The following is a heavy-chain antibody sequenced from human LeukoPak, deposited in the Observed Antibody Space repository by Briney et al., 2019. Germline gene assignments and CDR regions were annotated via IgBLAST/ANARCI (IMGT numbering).Heavy chain of an antibody. V-gene: IGHV3-74*01. CDR2: INSDGSST. CDR1: GFTFSSHW. Sequence: PGGSLRLSCAASGFTFSSHWMHWVRQAPGKGLVWVSRINSDGSSTSYADSVKGRFTISRDNAKNTLYPQMNSLRAEDTAVYYCARTLVGASSKDPDYWGQGTLVTVSS. CDR3: ARTLVGASSKDPDY. D-gene: IGHD1-26*01. J-gene: IGHJ4*02.